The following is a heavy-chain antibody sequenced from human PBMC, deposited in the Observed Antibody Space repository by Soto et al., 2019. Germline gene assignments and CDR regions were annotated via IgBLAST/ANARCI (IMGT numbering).Heavy chain of an antibody. V-gene: IGHV1-18*01. CDR3: ARDRPTSSIRARDYYYAMDV. CDR2: ISSYNGNT. Sequence: ASVKVSCKASGGTFSNYAISCVRQAPGQGLEWMGWISSYNGNTNYAQKLQGRVTMTTDTSTTTAYMELRSLRSDDTAVYYCARDRPTSSIRARDYYYAMDVWGQGTTVTVSS. J-gene: IGHJ6*02. D-gene: IGHD6-6*01. CDR1: GGTFSNYA.